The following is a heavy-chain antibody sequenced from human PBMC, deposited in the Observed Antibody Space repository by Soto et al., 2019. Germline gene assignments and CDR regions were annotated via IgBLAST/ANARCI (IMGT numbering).Heavy chain of an antibody. CDR3: ARGPSGDKVDS. CDR2: IYDGGRT. CDR1: GGSISTVDYW. J-gene: IGHJ4*02. Sequence: QVQLQESGPGLVKPSQTLSLTCTVSGGSISTVDYWWSWIRQSPDMGLEWIGHIYDGGRTYNNPSLESRVNMSVDTYKSQLSLTLSSVSAADTAVYYCARGPSGDKVDSWGQGTLVTVSS. D-gene: IGHD7-27*01. V-gene: IGHV4-30-4*01.